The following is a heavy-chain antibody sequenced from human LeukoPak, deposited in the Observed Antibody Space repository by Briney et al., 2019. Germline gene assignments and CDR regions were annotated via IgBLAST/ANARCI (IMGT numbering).Heavy chain of an antibody. CDR1: GGTFSSYA. V-gene: IGHV1-69*05. D-gene: IGHD5-12*01. Sequence: SVKVSCKASGGTFSSYAISWVRQAPGQGLEWMGRIIPIFGTANYAQKFQGRVTITTDESTSTAYMELSSLRSEDTAVYYCARDRDSGYSGYAYEYWGQGTLVTVSS. CDR2: IIPIFGTA. CDR3: ARDRDSGYSGYAYEY. J-gene: IGHJ4*02.